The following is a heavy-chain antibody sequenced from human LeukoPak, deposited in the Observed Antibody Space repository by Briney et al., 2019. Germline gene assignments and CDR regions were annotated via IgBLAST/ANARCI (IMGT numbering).Heavy chain of an antibody. CDR1: GFTFSSYA. CDR2: ISGSGDST. D-gene: IGHD1-26*01. CDR3: AREYSGSYL. Sequence: GGSLRLSCAASGFTFSSYAMSWVRQAPGKGLEWVSAISGSGDSTNYADSVKGRFAVSRDNSKNTLDLQMNSLRAEDTAVYYCAREYSGSYLWAQGTLVTVSS. J-gene: IGHJ4*02. V-gene: IGHV3-23*01.